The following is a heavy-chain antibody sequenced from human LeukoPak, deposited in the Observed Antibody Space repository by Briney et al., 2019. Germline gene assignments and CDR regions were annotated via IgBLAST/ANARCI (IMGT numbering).Heavy chain of an antibody. CDR1: GFIFKDYW. Sequence: GGSLRLSCAASGFIFKDYWMIWVRQAPGKGLEWVANIKQDGSEKYYVDSVKGRFTISRDNAKNSLYLQMNTLRAEDTAMYYCAKDAQPRSRWFDPWGQGTLVTVSS. J-gene: IGHJ5*02. D-gene: IGHD3-16*01. CDR3: AKDAQPRSRWFDP. CDR2: IKQDGSEK. V-gene: IGHV3-7*03.